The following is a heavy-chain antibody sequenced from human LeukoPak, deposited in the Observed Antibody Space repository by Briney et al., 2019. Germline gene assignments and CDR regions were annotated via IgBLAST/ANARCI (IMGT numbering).Heavy chain of an antibody. J-gene: IGHJ4*02. CDR2: INHSGST. CDR3: ARGSTGWHSSFDY. Sequence: SETLSLTCAVYGGSFSGYYWSWIRQPPGKGLEWIGEINHSGSTNYNPSLESRVTISVDTSKNQFSLKLTSVTAADTAVYYCARGSTGWHSSFDYWGQGTLVTVSS. CDR1: GGSFSGYY. V-gene: IGHV4-34*01. D-gene: IGHD6-19*01.